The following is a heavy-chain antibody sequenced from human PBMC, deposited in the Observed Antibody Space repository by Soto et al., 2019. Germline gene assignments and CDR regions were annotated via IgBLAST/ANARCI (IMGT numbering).Heavy chain of an antibody. J-gene: IGHJ4*02. CDR2: ISYDGSNK. CDR1: GFTFSSYA. CDR3: ARDGNYDSSGYYPDF. V-gene: IGHV3-30-3*01. Sequence: GGSLRLSCAASGFTFSSYAMHWVRQAPGKGLEWVAVISYDGSNKYYADSVKGRFTISRDNSKNTLYLQMNSLRAEDTAVYYCARDGNYDSSGYYPDFWGQGTLVTVSS. D-gene: IGHD3-22*01.